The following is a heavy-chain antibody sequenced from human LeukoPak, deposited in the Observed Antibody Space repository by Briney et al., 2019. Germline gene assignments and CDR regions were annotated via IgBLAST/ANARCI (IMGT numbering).Heavy chain of an antibody. CDR2: IYTSGST. CDR1: GGSISSYY. V-gene: IGHV4-4*07. Sequence: PSETLSLTCTVSGGSISSYYWSWIRRPAGKGLEWIGRIYTSGSTNYNPSLKSRVTMSVDTSKNQFSLKLSSVTAADTAVYYCARDRLGDSSTSCYVDYWGQGTLVTVSS. CDR3: ARDRLGDSSTSCYVDY. J-gene: IGHJ4*02. D-gene: IGHD2-2*01.